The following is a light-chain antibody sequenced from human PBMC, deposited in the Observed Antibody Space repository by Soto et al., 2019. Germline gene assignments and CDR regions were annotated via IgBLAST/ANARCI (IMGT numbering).Light chain of an antibody. CDR3: QQYHIWWT. J-gene: IGKJ1*01. Sequence: DIQMTQSPSTLSASVGDRISITCRASQSVRSRLAWFQQKPGRAPKLLMYTASTLESGVPSRFSGSGSGTQFTLTISSLQPDDFATYYCQQYHIWWTFGQGTKVEIK. V-gene: IGKV1-5*03. CDR1: QSVRSR. CDR2: TAS.